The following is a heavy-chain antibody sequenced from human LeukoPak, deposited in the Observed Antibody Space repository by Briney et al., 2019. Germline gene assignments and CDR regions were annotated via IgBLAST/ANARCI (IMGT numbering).Heavy chain of an antibody. D-gene: IGHD3-9*01. V-gene: IGHV3-30*02. CDR3: AKPQNFDWLGY. Sequence: PGGSLRLSCVASGFTFSSYGMHWVRQAPGKGLEWVTFIRYDGSSKYYADSVKGRFTISRDNSKNTLYLQMNSLRAEDTAVYYCAKPQNFDWLGYWGQGTLVTVSS. CDR2: IRYDGSSK. CDR1: GFTFSSYG. J-gene: IGHJ4*02.